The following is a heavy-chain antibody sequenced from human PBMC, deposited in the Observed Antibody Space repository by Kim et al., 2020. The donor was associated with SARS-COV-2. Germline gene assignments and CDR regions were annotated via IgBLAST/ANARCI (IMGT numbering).Heavy chain of an antibody. D-gene: IGHD3-9*01. CDR1: GYTFTSFA. Sequence: ASVKVSCTASGYTFTSFAVHWVRQAPGQSLEWMGWIKAADGYTKYSQSFQGRVTITRDTSANTAYMELSSLGSEDTAVYCCARSSGNIFYYYYAMDVWG. V-gene: IGHV1-3*01. CDR3: ARSSGNIFYYYYAMDV. CDR2: IKAADGYT. J-gene: IGHJ6*02.